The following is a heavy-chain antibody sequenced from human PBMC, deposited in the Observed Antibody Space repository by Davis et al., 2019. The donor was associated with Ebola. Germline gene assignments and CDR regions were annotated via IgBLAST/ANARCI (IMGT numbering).Heavy chain of an antibody. CDR2: IIPIFGTA. CDR1: GYTFTSYG. Sequence: SVKVSCKASGYTFTSYGISWVRQAPGQGLEWMGGIIPIFGTANYAQKFQDRVTITADKSTSTAYMELSSLRSEDTAVYYCARGSQGDFWSGYYGWGQGTLVTVSS. J-gene: IGHJ4*02. D-gene: IGHD3-3*01. CDR3: ARGSQGDFWSGYYG. V-gene: IGHV1-69*06.